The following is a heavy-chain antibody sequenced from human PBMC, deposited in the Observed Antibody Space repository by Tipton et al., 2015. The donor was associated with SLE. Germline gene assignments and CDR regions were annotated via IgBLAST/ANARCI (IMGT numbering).Heavy chain of an antibody. J-gene: IGHJ2*01. Sequence: QSGAEVKKPGTSVKVSCKASGFSFSRSAIQWARQARGQRLEWMGWIVVGSGNTDSAEKFQERVTITRDMSTSTAHMELSSLRSEDTAVYYCAADSQGSGSYWYFDLWGRGTLVTVSS. CDR3: AADSQGSGSYWYFDL. CDR2: IVVGSGNT. D-gene: IGHD3-10*01. V-gene: IGHV1-58*02. CDR1: GFSFSRSA.